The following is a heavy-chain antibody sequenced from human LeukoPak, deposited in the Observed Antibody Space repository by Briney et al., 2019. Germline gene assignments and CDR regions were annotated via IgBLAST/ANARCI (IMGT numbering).Heavy chain of an antibody. CDR2: FDPEDGET. J-gene: IGHJ6*03. CDR3: ATDPDYYYYMDV. CDR1: GYTLTELS. Sequence: ASVKVSCKVSGYTLTELSMHWVRQAPGKGLEWMGGFDPEDGETIYAQKFQGRVTMTEDTSTDTAYMELSSLRSEDTAVYYCATDPDYYYYMDVWGKGTTVTVSS. V-gene: IGHV1-24*01.